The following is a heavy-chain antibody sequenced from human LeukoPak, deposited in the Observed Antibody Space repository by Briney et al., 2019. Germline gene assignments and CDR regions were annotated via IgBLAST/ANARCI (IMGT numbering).Heavy chain of an antibody. V-gene: IGHV3-53*01. Sequence: GGSLRLSCAVSGFAFSGFRMTWVRQAPGKGLEWVSVIYKDGKIYYIDSVKGRFTISRDTSKNTLYLQMNSLRVEDTAVYYCASRHCSGGDCYFAGADPFDHWGQGTLVTVSS. J-gene: IGHJ4*02. D-gene: IGHD2-21*01. CDR2: IYKDGKI. CDR3: ASRHCSGGDCYFAGADPFDH. CDR1: GFAFSGFR.